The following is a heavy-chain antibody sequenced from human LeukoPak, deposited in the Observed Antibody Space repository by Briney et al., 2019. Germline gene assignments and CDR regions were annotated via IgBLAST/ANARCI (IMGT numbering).Heavy chain of an antibody. D-gene: IGHD6-13*01. CDR1: GGSISSTTYY. V-gene: IGHV4-39*07. J-gene: IGHJ4*02. CDR2: IYYSGST. Sequence: PSETLSLTCTVSGGSISSTTYYWGWIRQPPGKGLEWIGSIYYSGSTYYNPSLKSRVTISVDTSKNQFSLKLSSVTAADTAVYYCATLAQYSSSWYGLVDYWGQGTLVTVSS. CDR3: ATLAQYSSSWYGLVDY.